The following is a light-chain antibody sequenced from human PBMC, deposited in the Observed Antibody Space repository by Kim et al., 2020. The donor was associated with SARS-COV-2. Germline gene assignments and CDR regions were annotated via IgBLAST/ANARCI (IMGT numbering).Light chain of an antibody. CDR3: TAWDDSLNGPV. CDR2: NNN. J-gene: IGLJ2*01. Sequence: QSVLTQPPSASGTPGQRVTISCSGSSSNIGSNTVKWYQQLPGTAPKLLLYNNNQRPSGVPDRFSGSQSGTSASLAISGLQSEDETDYYCTAWDDSLNGPVFGGGTQLTVL. CDR1: SSNIGSNT. V-gene: IGLV1-44*01.